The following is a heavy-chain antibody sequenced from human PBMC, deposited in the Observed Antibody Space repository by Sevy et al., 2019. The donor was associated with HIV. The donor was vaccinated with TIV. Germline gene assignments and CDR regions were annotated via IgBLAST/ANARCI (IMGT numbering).Heavy chain of an antibody. Sequence: SETLSLTCTVSGGSISSSDSYWSWIRQPPGKGLEWIGYIHYSGGTYYNPFLKSRVAMSVETSEKQFSLKLSLLTAGDTAVYYCASKRGYNHGPFDYWGQGTLVTVSS. V-gene: IGHV4-30-4*01. J-gene: IGHJ4*02. CDR2: IHYSGGT. CDR3: ASKRGYNHGPFDY. CDR1: GGSISSSDSY. D-gene: IGHD5-12*01.